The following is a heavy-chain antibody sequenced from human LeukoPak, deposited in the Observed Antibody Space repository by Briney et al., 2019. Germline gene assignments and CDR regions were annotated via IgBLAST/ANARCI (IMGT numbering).Heavy chain of an antibody. Sequence: PSETLSLTCTVSGDSISINYNWGWIRQPPGKGLEWIGSIFYSGATYYSPSLKSRVTISVDTSKNQFSLKLSSMTAADTAVYYCVRHRQWLLFPDYWGQGNLVTVSS. D-gene: IGHD6-19*01. CDR2: IFYSGAT. CDR1: GDSISINYN. J-gene: IGHJ4*02. V-gene: IGHV4-39*01. CDR3: VRHRQWLLFPDY.